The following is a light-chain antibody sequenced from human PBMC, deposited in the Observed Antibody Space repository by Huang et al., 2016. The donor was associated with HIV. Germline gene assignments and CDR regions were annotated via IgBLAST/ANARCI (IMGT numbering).Light chain of an antibody. V-gene: IGKV1-39*01. Sequence: DIQMTQSPSSQSASVGDRVTITCRASQNIRNYLNWYQQKPGKAPNLLIYAASTWQTGVPSRFSGSGSGTDFTLTISSLQPEDFVTYYCQESYSTPWTFGQGTKVEI. CDR3: QESYSTPWT. J-gene: IGKJ1*01. CDR1: QNIRNY. CDR2: AAS.